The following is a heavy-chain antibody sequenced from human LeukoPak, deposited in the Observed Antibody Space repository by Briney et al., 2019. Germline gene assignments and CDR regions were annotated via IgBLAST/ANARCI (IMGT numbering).Heavy chain of an antibody. J-gene: IGHJ4*02. CDR3: ARGYGEHDY. Sequence: SETLSLTCAVYGGSFSGYYWSWIRQPPGKGLEWIGEINHSGSTNYNPSLKSRVTISVDTSKNQFSLKLSSVTAADTAVYYCARGYGEHDYWGQGTLVTVSS. D-gene: IGHD4-17*01. CDR2: INHSGST. CDR1: GGSFSGYY. V-gene: IGHV4-34*01.